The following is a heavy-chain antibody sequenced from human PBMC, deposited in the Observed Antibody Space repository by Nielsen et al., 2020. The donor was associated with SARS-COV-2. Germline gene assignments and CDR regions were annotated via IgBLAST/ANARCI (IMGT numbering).Heavy chain of an antibody. Sequence: LKISCAASGFTFSTYAMHWVRQAPGKGLEWVAVISYDGSYKYYADSVKGRFTISRDNSKNTLYLQMNSLRAEDTAVYYCARGNGWGSYFDYWGQGTLVTVSS. J-gene: IGHJ4*02. D-gene: IGHD7-27*01. CDR2: ISYDGSYK. CDR1: GFTFSTYA. CDR3: ARGNGWGSYFDY. V-gene: IGHV3-30*04.